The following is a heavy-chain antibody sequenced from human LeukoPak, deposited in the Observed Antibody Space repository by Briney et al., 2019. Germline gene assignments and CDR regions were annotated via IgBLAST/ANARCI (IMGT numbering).Heavy chain of an antibody. CDR1: GFAFSSYN. CDR2: ISSGSDTI. CDR3: ARDGHGVLAY. V-gene: IGHV3-48*04. Sequence: GGSLRLSCAASGFAFSSYNMNWVRQAPGKGLEWVSYISSGSDTIFYADSVKGRFTISRDNAKNSLYLQMNSLRAEDTAVYYCARDGHGVLAYRGQGTLVTVSS. J-gene: IGHJ4*02. D-gene: IGHD2-8*01.